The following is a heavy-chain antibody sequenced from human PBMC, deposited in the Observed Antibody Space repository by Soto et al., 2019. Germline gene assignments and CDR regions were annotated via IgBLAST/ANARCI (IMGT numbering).Heavy chain of an antibody. V-gene: IGHV1-69*13. J-gene: IGHJ3*02. CDR1: GGTFSSYA. CDR3: ARDSGIAARGSGLGFDI. CDR2: IIPIFGTA. Sequence: VKVSCKASGGTFSSYAISWVRQAPGQGLEWMGGIIPIFGTANYAQKFQGRVTITADESTSTAYMELSSLRSEDTAVYYCARDSGIAARGSGLGFDIWGQGTMVTVSS. D-gene: IGHD6-6*01.